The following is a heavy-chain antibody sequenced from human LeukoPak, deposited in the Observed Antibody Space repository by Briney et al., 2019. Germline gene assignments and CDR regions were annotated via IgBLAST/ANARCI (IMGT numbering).Heavy chain of an antibody. CDR3: TRDRCGVRAFDV. D-gene: IGHD3-3*01. CDR2: IRSKASGGTA. V-gene: IGHV3-49*04. CDR1: GFTFSSYA. Sequence: GGSLRLSCAASGFTFSSYAMSWVRQAPGKGLEWVSFIRSKASGGTAEYDASVKDRFTFSRDDSKSTAYLQMNSLKTEDTALYFCTRDRCGVRAFDVWGQGTMVTVSS. J-gene: IGHJ3*01.